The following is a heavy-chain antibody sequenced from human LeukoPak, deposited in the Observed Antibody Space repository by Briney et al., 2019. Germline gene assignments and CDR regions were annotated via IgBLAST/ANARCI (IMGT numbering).Heavy chain of an antibody. Sequence: GGSLRLSCAASGFTFSSYWMNWARQAPGKGLEWVASINHNGNVNYYVDSVKGRFTISRDNAKNSLYLQMSNLRAEDTAVYFCARERPLDYWGQGTLVTVAS. J-gene: IGHJ4*02. V-gene: IGHV3-7*03. CDR3: ARERPLDY. CDR1: GFTFSSYW. CDR2: INHNGNVN.